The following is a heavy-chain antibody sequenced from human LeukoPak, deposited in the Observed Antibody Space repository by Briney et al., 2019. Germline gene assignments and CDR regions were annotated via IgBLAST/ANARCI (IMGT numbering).Heavy chain of an antibody. V-gene: IGHV4-30-2*01. J-gene: IGHJ3*02. CDR1: GGSISSGGYY. Sequence: PSETLSLTCTVSGGSISSGGYYWSWIRQPPGKGLEWIGYIYHSGSTYYNPSLKSRVTISVDRSKNQFSLKLSSVTAADTAVYYCARGSGYGLPNDAFDIWGQGTMVTVSS. D-gene: IGHD3-10*01. CDR2: IYHSGST. CDR3: ARGSGYGLPNDAFDI.